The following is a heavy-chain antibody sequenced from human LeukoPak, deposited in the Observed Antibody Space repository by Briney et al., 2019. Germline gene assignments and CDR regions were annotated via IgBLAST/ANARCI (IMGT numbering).Heavy chain of an antibody. J-gene: IGHJ6*02. CDR1: GFTFSDYY. V-gene: IGHV3-11*01. D-gene: IGHD1-26*01. CDR3: ARARGTYGGSSNRAYGMDV. Sequence: PGGSLRLSCAASGFTFSDYYMSWIRQAPGKGLEWVSYISSSGSTIYYADSVKGRFTISRDNAKNSLYLQMNSLRAEDTAVYYCARARGTYGGSSNRAYGMDVWGQGTTVTVSS. CDR2: ISSSGSTI.